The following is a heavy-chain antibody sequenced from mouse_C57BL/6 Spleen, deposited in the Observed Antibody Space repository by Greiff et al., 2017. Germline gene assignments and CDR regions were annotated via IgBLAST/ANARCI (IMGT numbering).Heavy chain of an antibody. Sequence: QVQLQQSGAELVRPGASVTLSCKASGYTFTDYEMHWVKQTPVHGLEWIGAIDPDTGGTDYNQKFKGKAILTADKSSSTASMELRGLTSEDSAGYFCTRVPSDYWGQGTTLTVSS. V-gene: IGHV1-15*01. J-gene: IGHJ2*01. CDR2: IDPDTGGT. CDR1: GYTFTDYE. CDR3: TRVPSDY. D-gene: IGHD5-1*01.